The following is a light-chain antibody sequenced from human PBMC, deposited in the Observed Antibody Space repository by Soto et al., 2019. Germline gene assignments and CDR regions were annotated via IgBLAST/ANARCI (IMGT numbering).Light chain of an antibody. CDR3: QQFTF. J-gene: IGKJ1*01. Sequence: AIQLTQSPSSLSASVGDRVTITCRASQGISSALAWYQQKPGKAPKLLIYDASSLESGVPSRFTGSGSGTDFTLTISSLQPEDLATYNCQQFTFFGRATKVDIK. CDR2: DAS. CDR1: QGISSA. V-gene: IGKV1-13*02.